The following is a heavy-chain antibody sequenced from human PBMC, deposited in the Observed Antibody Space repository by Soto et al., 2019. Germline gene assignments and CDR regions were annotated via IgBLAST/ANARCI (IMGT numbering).Heavy chain of an antibody. D-gene: IGHD1-26*01. J-gene: IGHJ3*02. Sequence: XESLSLSCPSSGFTFSSYSMNWVRQAPGKGLEWVSYISSSSSTIYYADSVKGRFTISRDNAKNSLYLQMNSLRDEDTAVYYCARDNPRWARVYDAFDIWGQGTMVTVSS. CDR3: ARDNPRWARVYDAFDI. V-gene: IGHV3-48*02. CDR2: ISSSSSTI. CDR1: GFTFSSYS.